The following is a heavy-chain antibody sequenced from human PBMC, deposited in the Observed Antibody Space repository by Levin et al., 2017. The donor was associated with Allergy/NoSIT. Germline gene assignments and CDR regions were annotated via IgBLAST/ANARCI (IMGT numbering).Heavy chain of an antibody. D-gene: IGHD6-19*01. V-gene: IGHV3-74*01. CDR3: STGYSSGWYSGGVDY. J-gene: IGHJ4*02. CDR1: GFTFSSYW. CDR2: LNTDGSST. Sequence: PGGSLRLSCAASGFTFSSYWMHWVRQAPGKGLVWVSGLNTDGSSTTYADSVKGRFTISRDNAKNTLYLQMNSLRAEDTAVYYCSTGYSSGWYSGGVDYWGQGILVTVSS.